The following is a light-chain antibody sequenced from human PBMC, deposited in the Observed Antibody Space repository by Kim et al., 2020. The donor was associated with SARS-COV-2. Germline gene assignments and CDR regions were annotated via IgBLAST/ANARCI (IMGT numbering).Light chain of an antibody. CDR3: NSRDSSGNHLEV. CDR1: SLRSYY. V-gene: IGLV3-19*01. J-gene: IGLJ2*01. Sequence: LGPKVRITCQGDSLRSYYASWYQQKPGQAPVLVIYGKNNRPSGIPDRFSGSSSGNTASLTITGAQAEDEADYYCNSRDSSGNHLEVFGGGTQLTVL. CDR2: GKN.